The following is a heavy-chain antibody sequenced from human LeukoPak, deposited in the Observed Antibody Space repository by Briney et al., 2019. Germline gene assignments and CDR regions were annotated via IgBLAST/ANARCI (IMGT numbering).Heavy chain of an antibody. CDR1: GGSISSYY. Sequence: SETLSLTCTVSGGSISSYYWSWIRQPAGKGLEWSGRIYTSGSTNYNPSLKSRVTMSVDTSKNQFSLKLSSVTAADTAVYYCARDPRIAADNYYYYYGMDVWGQGTTVTVSS. CDR3: ARDPRIAADNYYYYYGMDV. J-gene: IGHJ6*02. CDR2: IYTSGST. D-gene: IGHD6-13*01. V-gene: IGHV4-4*07.